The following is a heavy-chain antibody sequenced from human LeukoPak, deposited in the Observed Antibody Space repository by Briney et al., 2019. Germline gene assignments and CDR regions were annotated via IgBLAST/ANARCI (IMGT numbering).Heavy chain of an antibody. J-gene: IGHJ3*02. CDR3: ARKYYYDSERGAFDM. V-gene: IGHV4-59*01. CDR2: FHYSGTT. D-gene: IGHD3-22*01. Sequence: SETLSLTCTVSGASISSDYWSWIRQPPGKGLEWIGCFHYSGTTNYNPSLKSRVTISLDTSKTQFSLKLNSVTAADTAVYYCARKYYYDSERGAFDMWGQGTVVSVTS. CDR1: GASISSDY.